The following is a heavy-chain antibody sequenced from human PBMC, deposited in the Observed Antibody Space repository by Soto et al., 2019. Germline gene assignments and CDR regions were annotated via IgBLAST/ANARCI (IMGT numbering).Heavy chain of an antibody. Sequence: ASVKVSCKASGYTFTSYDINWLRQSTGQGLEWMGWMNPNSGNTGYAQKFQGRVTMTRNTSISTAYMELSSLRSEDTAVYYCARAGQPDDAFDIWGQGTMVTVSS. J-gene: IGHJ3*02. CDR3: ARAGQPDDAFDI. V-gene: IGHV1-8*01. CDR1: GYTFTSYD. CDR2: MNPNSGNT. D-gene: IGHD3-10*01.